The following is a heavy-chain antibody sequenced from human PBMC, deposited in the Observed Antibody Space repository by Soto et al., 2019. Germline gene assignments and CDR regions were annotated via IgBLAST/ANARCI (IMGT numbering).Heavy chain of an antibody. CDR3: AKSLYYYDSSPLDH. J-gene: IGHJ4*02. V-gene: IGHV3-43D*04. CDR2: TNSDGTDS. Sequence: GGSLRLSCAAAGFDFEDYAMHWVRQVPGKGLEWVSLTNSDGTDSYYVDSVKGRFTISRDNAKTTLYLQMDRLRPEDTALYFCAKSLYYYDSSPLDHWGQGTLVTVSS. D-gene: IGHD3-22*01. CDR1: GFDFEDYA.